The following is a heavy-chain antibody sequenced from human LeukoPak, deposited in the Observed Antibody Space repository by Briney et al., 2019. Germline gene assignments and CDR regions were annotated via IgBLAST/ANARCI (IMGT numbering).Heavy chain of an antibody. CDR3: ARHESGSYYIGYYYYGTDV. J-gene: IGHJ6*02. CDR2: IYYSGST. CDR1: GGSISSSSYY. Sequence: PSETLSLTCTVSGGSISSSSYYWGWIRQPPGKGLEWIGSIYYSGSTYYNPSLKSRVTISVDTSKNQFSLKLSSVTAADTAVYYCARHESGSYYIGYYYYGTDVWGQGTTVTVSS. D-gene: IGHD1-26*01. V-gene: IGHV4-39*07.